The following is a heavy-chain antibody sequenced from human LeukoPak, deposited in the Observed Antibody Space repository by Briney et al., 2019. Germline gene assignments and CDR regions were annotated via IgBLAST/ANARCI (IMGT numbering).Heavy chain of an antibody. CDR2: ISTSGSDK. V-gene: IGHV3-11*01. J-gene: IGHJ1*01. CDR3: ANLHYFGSIH. Sequence: GGSLRLSCAASEFTFSDHYMIWIRQAPGKGLGWVSYISTSGSDKYYADSVKGRFTISRDNAKNSLYLQLNSLRAEDTAVYYCANLHYFGSIHWGQGTLVTVSS. CDR1: EFTFSDHY. D-gene: IGHD3-10*01.